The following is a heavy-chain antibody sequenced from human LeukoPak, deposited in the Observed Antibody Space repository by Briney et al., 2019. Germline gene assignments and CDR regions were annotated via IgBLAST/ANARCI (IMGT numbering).Heavy chain of an antibody. J-gene: IGHJ6*04. Sequence: SVKVSCKASGGTFNRYGISWVREAPGQGLEWMGGIIPMLGKTKYAQKFQGRVTITADKSTGTAYVEMSSLRSEDTAVYYCARNRIEGVTAFLPDYYYYGMDVWGKGTTVTVSS. CDR3: ARNRIEGVTAFLPDYYYYGMDV. V-gene: IGHV1-69*10. D-gene: IGHD2-21*02. CDR1: GGTFNRYG. CDR2: IIPMLGKT.